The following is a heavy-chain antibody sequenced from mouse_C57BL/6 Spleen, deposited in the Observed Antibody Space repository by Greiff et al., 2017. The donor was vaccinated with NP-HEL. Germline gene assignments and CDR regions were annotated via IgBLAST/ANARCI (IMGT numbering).Heavy chain of an antibody. J-gene: IGHJ3*01. D-gene: IGHD1-1*01. Sequence: QVQLQQPGAELVKPGASVKLSCKASGYTFTSYWMHWVKQRPGQGLEWIGMIHPNSGSTNYNEKFKSKATLTVDKSSSTAYMQLSSLTSEDSAVYYCARDPSITTGVEGTWFAYWGQGTLVTVSA. CDR1: GYTFTSYW. CDR2: IHPNSGST. V-gene: IGHV1-64*01. CDR3: ARDPSITTGVEGTWFAY.